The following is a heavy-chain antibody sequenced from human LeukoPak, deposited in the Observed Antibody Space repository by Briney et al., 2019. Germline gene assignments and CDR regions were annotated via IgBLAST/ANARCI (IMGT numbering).Heavy chain of an antibody. CDR1: GGTFSSYA. J-gene: IGHJ4*02. Sequence: VASVKVSCKASGGTFSSYAINWVRQAPGQGLEWMGWINPNSGGTNYAQKFQGRVTMTRDTSISSIYMELSRLRSDDTAVYYCASRFCGGGTCYSGLAYWGQGTLVTVSS. D-gene: IGHD2-15*01. V-gene: IGHV1-2*02. CDR2: INPNSGGT. CDR3: ASRFCGGGTCYSGLAY.